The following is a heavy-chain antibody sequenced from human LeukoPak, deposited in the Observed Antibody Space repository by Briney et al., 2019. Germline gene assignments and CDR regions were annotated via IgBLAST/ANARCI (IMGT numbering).Heavy chain of an antibody. J-gene: IGHJ6*03. CDR2: INPNRGGT. CDR3: ARATSIAVAGYYYYYMDV. CDR1: GYTFTGYY. V-gene: IGHV1-2*02. D-gene: IGHD6-19*01. Sequence: ASVKVSCKASGYTFTGYYMHWVRQAPAQGLEWMGWINPNRGGTNYAQKVQGRVTMTRDTSISKAYMELSRLRSDDTAVYYCARATSIAVAGYYYYYMDVWGKGTTVTVSS.